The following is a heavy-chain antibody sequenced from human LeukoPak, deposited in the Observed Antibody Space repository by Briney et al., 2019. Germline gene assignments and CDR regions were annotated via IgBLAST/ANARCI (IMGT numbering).Heavy chain of an antibody. CDR2: LNSDGSIT. V-gene: IGHV3-74*01. CDR1: GFTFSTYW. Sequence: GGSLRLSCAASGFTFSTYWMHWVRQAPGKGLVWVSGLNSDGSITGYVDSVKGRFTISRDNAKNTLYLQMNTLRAEDTAVYYCARTLSVPAAKNYYYYYYMDVWGKGTTVTISS. J-gene: IGHJ6*03. CDR3: ARTLSVPAAKNYYYYYYMDV. D-gene: IGHD2-2*01.